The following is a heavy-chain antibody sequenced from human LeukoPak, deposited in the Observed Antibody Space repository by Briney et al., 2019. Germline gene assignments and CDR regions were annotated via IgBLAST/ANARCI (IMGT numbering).Heavy chain of an antibody. V-gene: IGHV4-34*01. CDR1: GGSFSGYY. Sequence: PSETLSLTCAVYGGSFSGYYWSWIRQSPGRGLEWIGEINHSGSTNYNPSLKSRVTISVDTSKNQFSLKLSSVTAADTAVYYCATSSPLWAYGSGAFDYWGQGTLVTVSS. J-gene: IGHJ4*02. CDR3: ATSSPLWAYGSGAFDY. D-gene: IGHD3-10*01. CDR2: INHSGST.